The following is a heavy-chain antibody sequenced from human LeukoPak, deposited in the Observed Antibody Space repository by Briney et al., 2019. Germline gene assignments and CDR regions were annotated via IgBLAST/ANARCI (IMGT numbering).Heavy chain of an antibody. CDR2: IYHSGST. CDR1: GYSISSGYY. J-gene: IGHJ4*02. D-gene: IGHD3-22*01. CDR3: ASLHYYDSSGYHDY. V-gene: IGHV4-38-2*02. Sequence: SETLSLTCTVSGYSISSGYYWGWIRQPPGKGLEWIGSIYHSGSTYYNPSLKSRVTISVDTSKNQFSLKLSSVTAADTAVYYCASLHYYDSSGYHDYWGQGTLVTVSS.